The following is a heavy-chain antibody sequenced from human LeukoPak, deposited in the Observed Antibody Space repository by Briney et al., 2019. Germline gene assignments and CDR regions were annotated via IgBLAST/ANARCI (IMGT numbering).Heavy chain of an antibody. Sequence: GGSLRLSCAASGFTVSSNYMSWVRPAPGKGLEWVSVIYSGGSTYYADSVKGRFTFSRDNSKNTLYLQINSLRAEDTAVYYCAKEGFDSWGQGTLVTVSS. CDR1: GFTVSSNY. V-gene: IGHV3-53*01. CDR2: IYSGGST. J-gene: IGHJ4*02. CDR3: AKEGFDS.